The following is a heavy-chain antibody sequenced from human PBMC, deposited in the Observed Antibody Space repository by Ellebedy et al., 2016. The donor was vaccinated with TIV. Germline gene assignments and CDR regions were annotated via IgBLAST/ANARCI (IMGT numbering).Heavy chain of an antibody. V-gene: IGHV3-23*01. J-gene: IGHJ4*02. Sequence: GEFLKISCAASGFTFSSYAMHWVRQAPGKGLEWVSSISGKGGRTDYADSVKGRFTISRDNSNNSLYLQMNSLRAEDTAVYYCAKGSQWLGRTCFDYWGQGTLVTVSS. D-gene: IGHD6-19*01. CDR1: GFTFSSYA. CDR3: AKGSQWLGRTCFDY. CDR2: ISGKGGRT.